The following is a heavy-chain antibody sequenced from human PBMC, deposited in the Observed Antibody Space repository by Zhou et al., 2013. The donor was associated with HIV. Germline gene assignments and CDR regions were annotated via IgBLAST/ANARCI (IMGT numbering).Heavy chain of an antibody. V-gene: IGHV3-7*01. Sequence: EVQLVESGGGLVQPGGSLRLSCAASGFTFSHYWMSWVRQAPGKGLEWVASIKQDGSEKYYVDSVKGRFTISRDNAKKSLYLQMNILRVEDTAVYTVAMEGPGGNHNALDIWGQGTMVTVSS. CDR3: AMEGPGGNHNALDI. CDR1: GFTFSHYW. CDR2: IKQDGSEK. D-gene: IGHD2-15*01. J-gene: IGHJ3*02.